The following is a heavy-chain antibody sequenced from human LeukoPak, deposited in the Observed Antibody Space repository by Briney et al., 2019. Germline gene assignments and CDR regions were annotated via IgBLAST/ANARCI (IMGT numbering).Heavy chain of an antibody. V-gene: IGHV1-18*01. CDR3: ARRRASSDYDSSGYCDY. CDR2: ISAYNGNT. D-gene: IGHD3-22*01. J-gene: IGHJ4*02. CDR1: GYTFTSYG. Sequence: GASVKVSCKASGYTFTSYGISWVRQAPGQGLEWMGWISAYNGNTNYAQKLQGRVTMTTDTSTSTAYMELRSLGSDDTAVYYCARRRASSDYDSSGYCDYWGQGTLVTVSS.